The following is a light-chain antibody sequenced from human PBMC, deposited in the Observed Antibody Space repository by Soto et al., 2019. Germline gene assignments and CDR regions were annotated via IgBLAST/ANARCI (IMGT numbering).Light chain of an antibody. Sequence: DIPMTQSPSSLSASVGDRVTITCRASQSISSYLNWYQQKPGKAPKLLIYAASSLQSGVPSRFSGSGSGTDFTLTISSLQSEDFAVYYCQQYNNWPLVTFGQGTKVEIK. V-gene: IGKV1-39*01. CDR1: QSISSY. J-gene: IGKJ1*01. CDR3: QQYNNWPLVT. CDR2: AAS.